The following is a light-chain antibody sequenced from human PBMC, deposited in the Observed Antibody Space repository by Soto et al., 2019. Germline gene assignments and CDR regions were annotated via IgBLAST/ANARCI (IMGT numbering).Light chain of an antibody. Sequence: DIQMTQSPSTLSASVGDRVTITCRASQSSSTWLAWYQQKPGNAPKLLIYKASSLESGVPSRFSGSGSGTAFSLTISSLEPDDFATYYCHQYNTSPLTFGGGTKVEIK. CDR1: QSSSTW. V-gene: IGKV1-5*03. CDR3: HQYNTSPLT. CDR2: KAS. J-gene: IGKJ4*01.